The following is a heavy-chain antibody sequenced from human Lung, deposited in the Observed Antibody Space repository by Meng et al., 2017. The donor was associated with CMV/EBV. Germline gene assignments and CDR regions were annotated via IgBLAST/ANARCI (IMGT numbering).Heavy chain of an antibody. CDR1: GFSFSSYW. J-gene: IGHJ4*02. V-gene: IGHV3-74*01. Sequence: EVQLVESGGRLVQPGGSLRLSCAASGFSFSSYWMHWVRQVPGKGLVWVSRIDTGGSTINYADSVKGRFTISRDNTKNTLYLQMNSLRAEDTAIYYCARDLSGERDYWDQGTLVTVSS. CDR2: IDTGGSTI. D-gene: IGHD1-26*01. CDR3: ARDLSGERDY.